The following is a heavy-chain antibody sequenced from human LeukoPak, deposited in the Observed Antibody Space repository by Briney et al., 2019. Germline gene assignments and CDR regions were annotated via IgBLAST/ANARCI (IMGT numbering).Heavy chain of an antibody. V-gene: IGHV1-2*06. CDR2: INPNSGGT. J-gene: IGHJ4*02. CDR3: ARGAPCCGSGWYANY. Sequence: ASVKVSCKASGYTFTGYYMHWVRQAPGQGLEWMGRINPNSGGTNYAQKFQGGVTMTRDTSISTAYMELSRLRSDDTAVYYCARGAPCCGSGWYANYWGQGTLVTVSS. CDR1: GYTFTGYY. D-gene: IGHD6-19*01.